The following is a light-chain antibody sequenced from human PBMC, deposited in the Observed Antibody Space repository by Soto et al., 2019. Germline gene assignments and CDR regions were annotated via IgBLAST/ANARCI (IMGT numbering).Light chain of an antibody. V-gene: IGKV3D-20*02. CDR1: QSVSSSY. CDR3: QQRNIWPPVT. CDR2: GAF. Sequence: IVLTQSPGTLSLSPGERATLSCRASQSVSSSYLAWYQQKPGQAPRLVIYGAFNRATGIPARFSGSGSGTDFTLTISSLEPEDFAVYYCQQRNIWPPVTFGQGTRLEI. J-gene: IGKJ5*01.